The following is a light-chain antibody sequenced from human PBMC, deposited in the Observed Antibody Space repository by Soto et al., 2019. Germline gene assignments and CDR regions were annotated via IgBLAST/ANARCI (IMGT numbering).Light chain of an antibody. V-gene: IGKV1-12*01. Sequence: DIQMTQSPSSVSASVGDTVTITCRASEYIGTCLAWYQQKPGKAPNLLISAASSLQSGVPTRFSGSGSGTDFTLTISSLQPEDFATYFCQQGASFPLAFGGGTKVEIK. CDR1: EYIGTC. J-gene: IGKJ4*01. CDR3: QQGASFPLA. CDR2: AAS.